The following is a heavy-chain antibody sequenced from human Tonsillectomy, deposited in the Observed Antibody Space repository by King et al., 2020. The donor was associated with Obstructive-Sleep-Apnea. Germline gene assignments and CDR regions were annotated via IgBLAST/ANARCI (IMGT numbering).Heavy chain of an antibody. Sequence: VQLVEYGGGLVKPGGSLRLSCAASGFTLSDYYMTWIRQAPGRGLEWVSHVSSSGNTIYYADSVKGRFTISRDNAKNSLYLQMNSLRAEDTAVYYCATVGDCSGGTCFPYYFDYWGQGTLVTVSS. CDR2: VSSSGNTI. J-gene: IGHJ4*02. D-gene: IGHD2-15*01. V-gene: IGHV3-11*01. CDR1: GFTLSDYY. CDR3: ATVGDCSGGTCFPYYFDY.